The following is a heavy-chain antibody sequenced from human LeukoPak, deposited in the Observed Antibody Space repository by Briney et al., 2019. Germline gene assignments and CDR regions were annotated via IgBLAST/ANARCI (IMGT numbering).Heavy chain of an antibody. CDR1: GGTFSSYA. CDR2: IIPIFGTA. CDR3: ARAGNPLRGDPYGFPPGVDP. V-gene: IGHV1-69*13. Sequence: SVKVSCKASGGTFSSYAISWVRQAPGQGLEWMGGIIPIFGTANYAQKFQGRVTITADESTSTAYMELSSLRSEDTAVYYCARAGNPLRGDPYGFPPGVDPWGHRTLVTVSS. D-gene: IGHD5-18*01. J-gene: IGHJ5*02.